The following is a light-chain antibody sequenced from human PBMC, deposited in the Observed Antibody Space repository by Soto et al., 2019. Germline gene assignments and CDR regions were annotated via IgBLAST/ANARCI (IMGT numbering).Light chain of an antibody. J-gene: IGKJ1*01. CDR2: AAS. V-gene: IGKV3-15*01. CDR1: ESVNTN. Sequence: EIVLTQSPGTLSLSPGEGATLSCRASESVNTNLAWYQQKPGQAPRLLIYAASTRATGVPARFSGSGSGTEFTLTISSLQSEDFAVYYCQQYNNWWTFGQGTKVDIK. CDR3: QQYNNWWT.